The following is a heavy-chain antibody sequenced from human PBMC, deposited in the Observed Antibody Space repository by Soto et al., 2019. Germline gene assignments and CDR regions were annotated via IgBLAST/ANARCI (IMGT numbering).Heavy chain of an antibody. CDR2: IYWNDDK. V-gene: IGHV2-5*01. Sequence: SGPTLVNPTQTLTLTCTFSGFSLSTSGVGVGWIRQPPGKALEWLALIYWNDDKRYSPSLKSRLTITKDTSKNQVVLTMTNMDPVDTPTYSCAHLYYDILTGYYPPTEWGQGTLVTVSS. CDR3: AHLYYDILTGYYPPTE. D-gene: IGHD3-9*01. CDR1: GFSLSTSGVG. J-gene: IGHJ4*02.